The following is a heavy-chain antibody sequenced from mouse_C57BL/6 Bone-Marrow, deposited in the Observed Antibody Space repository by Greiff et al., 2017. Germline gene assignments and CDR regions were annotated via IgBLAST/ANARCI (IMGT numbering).Heavy chain of an antibody. CDR2: IWGDGST. V-gene: IGHV2-3*01. CDR3: AQPGDVHYYAMDC. J-gene: IGHJ4*01. Sequence: LVESGPGLVAPSQSLSITSSVSGFSLTSYGVSWVRQPPGKGLEWLGVIWGDGSTNYHSALISRLSISKDNSKSQVFLKLNSLQTDDTATYYCAQPGDVHYYAMDCWGQGTSAIVSS. CDR1: GFSLTSYG.